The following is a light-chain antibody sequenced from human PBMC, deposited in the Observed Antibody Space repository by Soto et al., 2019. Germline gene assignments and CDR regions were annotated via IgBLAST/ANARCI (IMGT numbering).Light chain of an antibody. J-gene: IGKJ4*01. CDR1: QSGSND. CDR2: SAS. Sequence: EIVLTQSPATLSLSPGERATLSCRASQSGSNDLVWYHQKPGQAPRVLIYSASNRATGIPARFSGSGSGTDFTLTISSLKPEDFAVYYCQQRPNWPPTFGGGTKVEMK. V-gene: IGKV3-11*01. CDR3: QQRPNWPPT.